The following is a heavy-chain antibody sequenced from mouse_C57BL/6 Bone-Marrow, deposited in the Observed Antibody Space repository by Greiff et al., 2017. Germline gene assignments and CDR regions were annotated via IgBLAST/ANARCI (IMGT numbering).Heavy chain of an antibody. J-gene: IGHJ2*01. CDR2: IYPGSGST. CDR1: GYTFTSYW. D-gene: IGHD1-1*01. Sequence: VQLQQPGAELVKPGASVKMSCKASGYTFTSYWITWVKQRPGQGLEWIGDIYPGSGSTNYNEKFKSKATLTVDTSSSTAYMQLSSLTSEDSAVYYCAREDSLYGSSYGYWGQGTTLTVSS. CDR3: AREDSLYGSSYGY. V-gene: IGHV1-55*01.